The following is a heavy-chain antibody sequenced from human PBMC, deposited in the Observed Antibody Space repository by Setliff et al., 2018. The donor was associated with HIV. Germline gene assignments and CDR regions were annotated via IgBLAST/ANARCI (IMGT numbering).Heavy chain of an antibody. Sequence: GGSLRLSCAASGFTLTTYSMNWVRQAPGKGLEWVSSISSSSSTIYYADSVKGRFTISRDNSKNTLYLQMSSLRAEDTAVYYCATGGGSYTPADYWGQGTLVTVSS. CDR3: ATGGGSYTPADY. D-gene: IGHD1-26*01. J-gene: IGHJ4*02. V-gene: IGHV3-48*01. CDR2: ISSSSSTI. CDR1: GFTLTTYS.